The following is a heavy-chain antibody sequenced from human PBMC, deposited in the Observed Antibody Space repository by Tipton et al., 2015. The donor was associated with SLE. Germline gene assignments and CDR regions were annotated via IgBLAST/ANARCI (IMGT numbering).Heavy chain of an antibody. V-gene: IGHV4-59*04. CDR2: IYYGGTI. D-gene: IGHD5-18*01. Sequence: TLSLTCSVSGGSLSSYYWSWIRQPPGKGLEWIGHIYYGGTIYYNPSLKSRVTMSIDTSKNQFSLKLSSVTDVDTAVYYCARTAGRSVKLWYFDLWGRGTLVTVSS. CDR3: ARTAGRSVKLWYFDL. J-gene: IGHJ2*01. CDR1: GGSLSSYY.